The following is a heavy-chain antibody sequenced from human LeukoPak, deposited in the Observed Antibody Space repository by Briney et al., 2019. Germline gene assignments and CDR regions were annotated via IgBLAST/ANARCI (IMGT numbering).Heavy chain of an antibody. CDR1: GYMFTELP. D-gene: IGHD2-2*01. Sequence: GASVEVSCKVSGYMFTELPIHWVRQTPAIGLEWMGGFDPADGEPVYAKNFKDRLTMTEDTSTETAYMELRGLGSEDTAVYYCTAGPDCSSTSCLFEFWGQGTLVTVSS. V-gene: IGHV1-24*01. J-gene: IGHJ4*02. CDR3: TAGPDCSSTSCLFEF. CDR2: FDPADGEP.